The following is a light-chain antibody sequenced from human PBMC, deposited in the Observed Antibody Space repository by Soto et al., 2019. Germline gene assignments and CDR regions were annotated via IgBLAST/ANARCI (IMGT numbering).Light chain of an antibody. CDR1: QCISSGY. V-gene: IGKV3-20*01. CDR3: QQYCRLSRFP. CDR2: GAS. Sequence: ETVLTQSPGTLSLSPGERATLSCRASQCISSGYLAWYQQRPGPAPRLLISGASNRATDIPDRFSGSGSGTVFSFALHGLEPEDLAVYSCQQYCRLSRFPFGRGTKAE. J-gene: IGKJ4*01.